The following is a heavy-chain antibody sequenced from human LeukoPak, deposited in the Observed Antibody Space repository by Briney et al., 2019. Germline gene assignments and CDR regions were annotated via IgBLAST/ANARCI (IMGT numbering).Heavy chain of an antibody. CDR3: ARRDYDFWSLDY. Sequence: PSETLSLTCIVSGGSISSYYWSWIRQPPGKGLEWIGEINHSGSTNYNSSLKSRVTISVDTSKNQFSLKLSSVTAADTAVYYCARRDYDFWSLDYWGQGTLVTVSS. D-gene: IGHD3-3*01. J-gene: IGHJ4*02. V-gene: IGHV4-34*01. CDR2: INHSGST. CDR1: GGSISSYY.